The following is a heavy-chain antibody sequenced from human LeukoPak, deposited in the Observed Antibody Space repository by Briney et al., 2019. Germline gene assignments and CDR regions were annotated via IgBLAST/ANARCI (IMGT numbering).Heavy chain of an antibody. Sequence: ASVKVSCKASGYTFTSYGISWVRQAPGQGLEWMGWISGDNGDTNYAQKLQGRVTMTTDTSTSTAYMELRSLRYDDTAVYYCAKQYSSDWNGVAEHFQHWGQGTLVTVSS. J-gene: IGHJ1*01. CDR3: AKQYSSDWNGVAEHFQH. CDR2: ISGDNGDT. D-gene: IGHD6-19*01. V-gene: IGHV1-18*01. CDR1: GYTFTSYG.